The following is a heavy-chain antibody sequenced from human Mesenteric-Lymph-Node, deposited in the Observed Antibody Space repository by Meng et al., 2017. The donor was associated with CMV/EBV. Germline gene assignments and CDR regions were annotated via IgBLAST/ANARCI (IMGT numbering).Heavy chain of an antibody. CDR3: ARKSGGGGWYNCFDA. Sequence: ASGYTFTTYYIHWVRQAPGQGLEWMGIFNPSGGSANFAQKFQGRVTMTRDTSTSTVFMELSSLRSEDTALYYCARKSGGGGWYNCFDAWGQGTLVTVPQ. V-gene: IGHV1-46*01. D-gene: IGHD6-19*01. CDR2: FNPSGGSA. CDR1: GYTFTTYY. J-gene: IGHJ5*02.